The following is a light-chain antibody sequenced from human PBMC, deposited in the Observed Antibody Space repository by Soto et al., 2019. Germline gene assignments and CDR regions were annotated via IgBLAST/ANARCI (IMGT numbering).Light chain of an antibody. CDR1: QSVSSN. V-gene: IGKV3-15*01. CDR2: GAS. Sequence: EIVMTQSPATLSVSPGERATLSCRASQSVSSNLAWSQQKPGQAPRLLIYGASTRATGIPARFSGSGSGTEFTLTISSLQSEDFAVYYCQQYNNWPPGRYTFGQGTKLEIK. CDR3: QQYNNWPPGRYT. J-gene: IGKJ2*01.